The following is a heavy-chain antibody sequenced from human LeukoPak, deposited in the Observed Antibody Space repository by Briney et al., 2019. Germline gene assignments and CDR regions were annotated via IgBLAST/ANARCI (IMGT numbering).Heavy chain of an antibody. CDR3: ARGRSPPTYYYYYGMDV. D-gene: IGHD3-10*01. Sequence: SGTLSLTCAVYGGSFSGYYWSWIRQPPGKGLEWIGEINHSGSTNYNPSLKSRVTISADTSKNQFSLKLSSVTAADTAVYYCARGRSPPTYYYYYGMDVWGQGTTVTVSS. CDR1: GGSFSGYY. CDR2: INHSGST. J-gene: IGHJ6*02. V-gene: IGHV4-34*01.